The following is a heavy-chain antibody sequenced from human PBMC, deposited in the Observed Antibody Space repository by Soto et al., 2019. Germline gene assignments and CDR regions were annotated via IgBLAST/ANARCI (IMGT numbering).Heavy chain of an antibody. D-gene: IGHD3-3*01. CDR1: GFTFDDYA. J-gene: IGHJ4*02. CDR3: AKEQYFDFWSGQGN. Sequence: EVQLVESGGGLAQPGRSLRLSCAASGFTFDDYAMHWVRQAPGRGLEWVSAISWNSGRIAYADSVKGRFTISRDNAKHSLYLQMVSLRIEDTALYYCAKEQYFDFWSGQGNWGQGTLVTVSS. V-gene: IGHV3-9*01. CDR2: ISWNSGRI.